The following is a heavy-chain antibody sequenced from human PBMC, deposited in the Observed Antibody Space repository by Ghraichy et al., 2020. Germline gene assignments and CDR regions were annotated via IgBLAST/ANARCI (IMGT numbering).Heavy chain of an antibody. D-gene: IGHD1-7*01. V-gene: IGHV1-2*04. CDR2: INPNSGGT. CDR3: AGGITGTTSAFDI. J-gene: IGHJ3*02. CDR1: GYTFTGYY. Sequence: ASVKVSCKASGYTFTGYYMHWVRQAPGQGLEWMGWINPNSGGTNYAQKFQGWVTMTRDTSISTAYMELSRLRSDDTAVYYCAGGITGTTSAFDIWGQGTMVTVSS.